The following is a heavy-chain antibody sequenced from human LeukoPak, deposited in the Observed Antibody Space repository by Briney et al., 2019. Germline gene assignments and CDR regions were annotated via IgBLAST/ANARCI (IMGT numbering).Heavy chain of an antibody. Sequence: PSETLSLTCTVSGGSINSFYWSWIRQPPGKGLEWIGEINHSGSTNYNPSLKSRVTISVDTSKNQFSLKLSSVTAADTAVYYCARVAYDSSGYPYYYYYMDVWGKGTTVTVSS. V-gene: IGHV4-34*01. CDR2: INHSGST. CDR3: ARVAYDSSGYPYYYYYMDV. D-gene: IGHD3-22*01. J-gene: IGHJ6*03. CDR1: GGSINSFY.